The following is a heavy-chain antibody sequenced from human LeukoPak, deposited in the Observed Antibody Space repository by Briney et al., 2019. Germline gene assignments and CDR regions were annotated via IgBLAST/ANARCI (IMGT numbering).Heavy chain of an antibody. CDR3: ARGLSIAARPSPFDY. CDR1: GFTFSSYS. CDR2: ISSSSSYI. V-gene: IGHV3-21*01. J-gene: IGHJ4*02. D-gene: IGHD6-6*01. Sequence: PGGSLRLSCAASGFTFSSYSMNWVRQAPGKGLEWVSSISSSSSYIYYADSVKGRFTISRDNAKNSLYLQMNSLRAEDTAVYYCARGLSIAARPSPFDYWGQGTLVTVSS.